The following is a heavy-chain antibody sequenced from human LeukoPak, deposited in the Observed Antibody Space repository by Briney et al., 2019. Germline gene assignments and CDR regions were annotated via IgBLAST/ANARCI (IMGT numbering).Heavy chain of an antibody. D-gene: IGHD6-19*01. J-gene: IGHJ3*02. CDR2: ISGSGGST. CDR1: GFTFSSYA. Sequence: PGGSLRLSCAASGFTFSSYAMSWVRQAPGKGLEWVSAISGSGGSTYCADSVKGRFTISRDNSKNTLYLQMNSLRAEDTAVYYCAKDRYSSGWLDAFDIWGQGTMVTVSS. V-gene: IGHV3-23*01. CDR3: AKDRYSSGWLDAFDI.